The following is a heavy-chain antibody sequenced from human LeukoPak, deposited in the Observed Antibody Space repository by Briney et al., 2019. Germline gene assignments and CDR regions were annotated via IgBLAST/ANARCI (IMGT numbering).Heavy chain of an antibody. Sequence: PGGSLRLSCAASGFTFSNYGMHWVRQAPGKGLEWVAVISYDGSNKYYADSVKGRFTISRDNSKNTLYLQMNSLRAEDTAVYYCARDILPGLRFLEWLSIDYWGQGTLVTVSS. J-gene: IGHJ4*02. CDR3: ARDILPGLRFLEWLSIDY. CDR2: ISYDGSNK. V-gene: IGHV3-30*19. CDR1: GFTFSNYG. D-gene: IGHD3-3*01.